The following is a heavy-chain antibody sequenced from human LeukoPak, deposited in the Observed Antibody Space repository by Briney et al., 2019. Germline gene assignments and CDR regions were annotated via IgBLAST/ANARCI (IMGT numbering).Heavy chain of an antibody. J-gene: IGHJ4*02. D-gene: IGHD3-10*01. CDR2: IRYDGSNK. CDR3: AKGGGRITMVRGGFDY. V-gene: IGHV3-30*02. Sequence: GGSLRLSCAASGFAFSSFGMHWVRQAPGKGLEWVAFIRYDGSNKYYADSVKGRFTISRDNSKNTLYLQMNSLRAEDTAVYYCAKGGGRITMVRGGFDYWGQGTLVTVSS. CDR1: GFAFSSFG.